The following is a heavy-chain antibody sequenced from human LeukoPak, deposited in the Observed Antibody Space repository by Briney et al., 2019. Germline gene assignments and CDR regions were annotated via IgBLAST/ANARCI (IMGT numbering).Heavy chain of an antibody. V-gene: IGHV5-51*01. CDR3: ARRSYSSTSFNWDY. CDR2: IYPGDSDT. J-gene: IGHJ4*02. Sequence: GESLKISCKGSGYIFATYWIGWVRQMPGNGLEWMGIIYPGDSDTRYSPSFQGQVTISADKSISTAYLQWSSLKASDTAMYYCARRSYSSTSFNWDYWGQGTLVTVSS. D-gene: IGHD2-2*01. CDR1: GYIFATYW.